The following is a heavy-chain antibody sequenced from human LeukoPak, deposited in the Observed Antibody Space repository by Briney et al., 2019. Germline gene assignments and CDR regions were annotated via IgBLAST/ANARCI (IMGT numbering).Heavy chain of an antibody. CDR3: ARESSSSWYRVGYYFDY. D-gene: IGHD6-13*01. J-gene: IGHJ4*02. CDR2: ISSSSSYI. V-gene: IGHV3-21*01. CDR1: GFTFSSYE. Sequence: GGSLRLSCAASGFTFSSYEMNWVRQAPGKGLEWVSSISSSSSYIYYADSVKGRFTISRDNAKNSLYLQMNSLRAEDTAVYYCARESSSSWYRVGYYFDYWGQGTLVTVSS.